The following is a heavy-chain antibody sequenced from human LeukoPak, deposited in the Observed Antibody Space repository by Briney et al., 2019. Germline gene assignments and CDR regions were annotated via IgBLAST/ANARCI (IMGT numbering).Heavy chain of an antibody. CDR3: ARAACGPLFDY. J-gene: IGHJ4*02. CDR2: IYYSGST. D-gene: IGHD2-21*01. Sequence: SETLSLTCTVSGGSISSYYWSWIRQPPGNGLEWIGYIYYSGSTNYNPSLKSRVTISVDTSKNQFSLKLSSVTAADTAVYYCARAACGPLFDYWGQGTLVTVSS. V-gene: IGHV4-59*01. CDR1: GGSISSYY.